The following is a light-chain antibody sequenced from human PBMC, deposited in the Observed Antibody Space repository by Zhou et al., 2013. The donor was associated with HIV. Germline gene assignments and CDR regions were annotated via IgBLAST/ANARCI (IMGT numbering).Light chain of an antibody. CDR3: QQFHTYPYT. J-gene: IGKJ3*01. V-gene: IGKV1-5*03. Sequence: DIQMTQSPSTLSASVGDTVTITCRASQTIFSWLAWYQQKPGKAPKLLISKASTLESGVPSRFSGSGSGTEFTLTISSLQPDDYASYYCQQFHTYPYTFGPGTKVDVK. CDR1: QTIFSW. CDR2: KAS.